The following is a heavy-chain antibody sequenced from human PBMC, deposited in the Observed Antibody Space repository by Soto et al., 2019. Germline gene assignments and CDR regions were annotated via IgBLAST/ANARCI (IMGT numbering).Heavy chain of an antibody. CDR1: GFTFSSSS. CDR2: INTDGSAT. D-gene: IGHD6-6*01. J-gene: IGHJ4*02. CDR3: ASELARGY. V-gene: IGHV3-74*01. Sequence: GSLRLSCAASGFTFSSSSMHWVRQAPGKGLVWVSLINTDGSATYYANSVKGRFSISRDNAKNTLYMQMNSLRAEDTAVYYCASELARGYWGQGILVTVSS.